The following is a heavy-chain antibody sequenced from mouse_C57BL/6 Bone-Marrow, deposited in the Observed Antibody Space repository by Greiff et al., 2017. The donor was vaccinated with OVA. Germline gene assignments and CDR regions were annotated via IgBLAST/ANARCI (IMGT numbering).Heavy chain of an antibody. CDR2: IYPRSGNT. J-gene: IGHJ2*01. CDR3: AIRAGPYYFDY. CDR1: GYTFTSYG. V-gene: IGHV1-81*01. D-gene: IGHD3-3*01. Sequence: QVQLQQSGAELARPGASVKLSCKASGYTFTSYGISWVKQRTGQGLEWIGEIYPRSGNTYYNEKFKGKATLTADKSSSTAYMQLSSLTSEDSAVYYCAIRAGPYYFDYWGQGTTLTVSS.